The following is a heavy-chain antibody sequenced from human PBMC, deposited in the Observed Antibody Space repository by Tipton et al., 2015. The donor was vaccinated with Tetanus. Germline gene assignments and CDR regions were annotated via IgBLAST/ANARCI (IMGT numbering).Heavy chain of an antibody. D-gene: IGHD3-3*01. CDR3: ARDRGDFLSGEGGFDP. Sequence: LRLSCTVSGGSISSYYWSWIRQPPGKGLEWIGYIYYSGSTNYNPSLKSRVTISVDTSKNQFSLKLSSVTAADTAVYYCARDRGDFLSGEGGFDPWGQGTLVTVSS. CDR1: GGSISSYY. J-gene: IGHJ5*02. CDR2: IYYSGST. V-gene: IGHV4-59*01.